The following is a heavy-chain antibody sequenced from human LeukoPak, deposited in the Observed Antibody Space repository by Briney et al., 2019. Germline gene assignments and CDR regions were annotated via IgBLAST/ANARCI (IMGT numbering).Heavy chain of an antibody. CDR3: VRDKLTGASRLDY. CDR2: IKQDGSEK. J-gene: IGHJ4*02. V-gene: IGHV3-7*03. D-gene: IGHD7-27*01. CDR1: GFTFSDYW. Sequence: PGGSRRLSCAACGFTFSDYWMSWVRQAPGKELGWVANIKQDGSEKYYVDSVKGRFTISRDNAKNSLYLQMNSLRAEDTAVYYCVRDKLTGASRLDYWGQGTLLTVSS.